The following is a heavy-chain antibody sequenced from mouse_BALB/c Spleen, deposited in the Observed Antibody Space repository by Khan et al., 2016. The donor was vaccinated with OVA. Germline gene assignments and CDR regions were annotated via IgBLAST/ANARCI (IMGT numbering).Heavy chain of an antibody. CDR1: GYTFTSYW. V-gene: IGHV1-52*01. J-gene: IGHJ3*01. CDR2: INPSDSES. CDR3: ARREKYGYDPSWFAY. D-gene: IGHD2-2*01. Sequence: QVQLQQSGAELVRPGASVKLSCKASGYTFTSYWMNWVRQRPRQGLEWIGKINPSDSESHYNQMFKDKATLTVDKSSGTAYMQLSSLISEDSAVYYCARREKYGYDPSWFAYWGQGTLVTVSA.